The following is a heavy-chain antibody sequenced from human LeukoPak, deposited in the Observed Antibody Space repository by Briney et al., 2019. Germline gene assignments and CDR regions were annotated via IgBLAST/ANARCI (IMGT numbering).Heavy chain of an antibody. CDR2: ISYDGSNK. CDR3: ARDQADDYVWGSYRYGYYFDY. V-gene: IGHV3-30*04. Sequence: GGTLRLSCAASGFTFSSYAMHWVRQAPGKGLEWVAVISYDGSNKYNADSVKGRFTISRANSKNTLYLQMNRLRAEDTAVYYCARDQADDYVWGSYRYGYYFDYWGQGTLVTVSS. CDR1: GFTFSSYA. D-gene: IGHD3-16*02. J-gene: IGHJ4*02.